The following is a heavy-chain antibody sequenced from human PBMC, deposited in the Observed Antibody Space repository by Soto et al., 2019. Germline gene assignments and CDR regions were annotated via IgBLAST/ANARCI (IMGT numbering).Heavy chain of an antibody. D-gene: IGHD5-12*01. CDR3: ARVDGYTYPNDY. Sequence: GGSLRLSCAASGFTFSAYTMTWFRQAPGKGLEWVSSITSGSDYIYYADSLRGRFTISRDNAKNSLYLQMHSLRAEDTAFYYCARVDGYTYPNDYWGQGTLVTVSS. CDR2: ITSGSDYI. CDR1: GFTFSAYT. V-gene: IGHV3-21*01. J-gene: IGHJ4*02.